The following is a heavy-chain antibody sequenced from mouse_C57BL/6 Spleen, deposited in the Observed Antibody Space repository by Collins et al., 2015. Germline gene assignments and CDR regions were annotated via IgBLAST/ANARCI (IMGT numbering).Heavy chain of an antibody. Sequence: EVKLVESGGGLVKPGGSLKLSCAASGFTFSSYAMSWVRQTPEKRLEWVASISSGGSTYYPDSVKGRFTISRDNARNILYLQMSSLRSEDTAMYYCARGPPDGYYTYWGQGTLVTVSA. D-gene: IGHD2-3*01. V-gene: IGHV5-6-5*01. CDR3: ARGPPDGYYTY. CDR1: GFTFSSYA. CDR2: ISSGGST. J-gene: IGHJ3*01.